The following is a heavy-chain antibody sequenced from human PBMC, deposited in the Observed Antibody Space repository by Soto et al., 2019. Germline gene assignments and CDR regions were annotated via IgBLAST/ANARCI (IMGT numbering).Heavy chain of an antibody. D-gene: IGHD3-16*01. J-gene: IGHJ5*02. CDR2: IYWDDDK. V-gene: IGHV2-5*02. CDR1: GFSLSTSGVG. CDR3: AHSVRGESPACDWFDP. Sequence: SGPTLVNPTQTLTLTCTFSGFSLSTSGVGVGWIRQPPGKALEWLALIYWDDDKRYSPSLKSRLTITKDTSKNQVVLTMTNMDPVDTATYYCAHSVRGESPACDWFDPWGQGTLVTVSS.